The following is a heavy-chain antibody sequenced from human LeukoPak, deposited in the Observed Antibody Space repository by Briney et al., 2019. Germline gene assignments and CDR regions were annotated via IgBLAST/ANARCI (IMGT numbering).Heavy chain of an antibody. D-gene: IGHD1-26*01. J-gene: IGHJ6*03. CDR3: ARDPYSGNYGNYYYYYIDV. Sequence: GGSLRLSCAASGFTFSSYDMHWVRQAPGKGLEWVSAIGTAGDTYYPGSVKGRFTISRENAKNSLYLQMNSLGPEDTAVYYCARDPYSGNYGNYYYYYIDVWGKGTTVTISS. V-gene: IGHV3-13*01. CDR1: GFTFSSYD. CDR2: IGTAGDT.